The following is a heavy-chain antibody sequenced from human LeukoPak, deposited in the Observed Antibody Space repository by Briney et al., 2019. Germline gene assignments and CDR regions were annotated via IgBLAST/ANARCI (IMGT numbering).Heavy chain of an antibody. CDR3: VKDHHGLGSYPNP. Sequence: GGSLRLSCTASGFTFGDYVMSWVRQAPGKGLEWVGFIRSKAYGGTTKNAASVKGRFTISRDNSKNMLYLQMNSLRVEDTAVYYCVKDHHGLGSYPNPWGQGTLVTVSS. CDR1: GFTFGDYV. V-gene: IGHV3-49*04. CDR2: IRSKAYGGTT. J-gene: IGHJ5*02. D-gene: IGHD3-10*01.